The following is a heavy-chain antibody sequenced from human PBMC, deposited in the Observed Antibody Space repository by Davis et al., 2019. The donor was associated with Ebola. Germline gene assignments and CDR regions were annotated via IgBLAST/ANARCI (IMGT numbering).Heavy chain of an antibody. CDR2: ISSSSYTI. J-gene: IGHJ6*03. Sequence: GGSLRLSCAASGFTFSSYSMNWVRQAPGKGLEWVSYISSSSYTIYYADSVKGRFTISRDNAKNSLYLQMNSLRAEDTAVYYCARVSTSSGNFYYYMDVWGKGTTVTVSS. V-gene: IGHV3-48*04. CDR3: ARVSTSSGNFYYYMDV. CDR1: GFTFSSYS. D-gene: IGHD6-6*01.